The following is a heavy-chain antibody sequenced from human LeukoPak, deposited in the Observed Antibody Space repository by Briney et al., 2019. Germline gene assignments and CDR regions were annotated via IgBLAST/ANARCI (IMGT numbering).Heavy chain of an antibody. J-gene: IGHJ4*02. CDR1: GFTFSSYA. D-gene: IGHD3-10*01. CDR2: ISSSSSYT. V-gene: IGHV3-21*05. Sequence: PGGSLRLSCAASGFTFSSYAMHWVRQAPGKGLEWVSYISSSSSYTNYADSVKGRFTISRDNAKNSLYLQMNSLRAEDTAVYYCARVWYYYGSGSSGFDYWGQGTLVTVSS. CDR3: ARVWYYYGSGSSGFDY.